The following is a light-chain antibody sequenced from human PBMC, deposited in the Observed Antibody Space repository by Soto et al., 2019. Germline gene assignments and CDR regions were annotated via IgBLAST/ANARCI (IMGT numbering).Light chain of an antibody. CDR2: DAS. Sequence: DIQMTQSPSALSASVGDRVTITCRASQSISSWLAWYQQKPGKAPKLLIYDASSLESRVPSRFSDSGSRTEFPLTISGLRPDDFATYYCHQYNTCSYTFGQGTKLEIK. CDR3: HQYNTCSYT. J-gene: IGKJ2*01. V-gene: IGKV1-5*01. CDR1: QSISSW.